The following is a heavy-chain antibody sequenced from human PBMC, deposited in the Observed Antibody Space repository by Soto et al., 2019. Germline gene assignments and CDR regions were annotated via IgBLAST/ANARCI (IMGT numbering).Heavy chain of an antibody. CDR1: GYTFTSYA. Sequence: QVQLVQSGAEVKKPGASVKVSCKASGYTFTSYAMHWVRQAPGQRLEWMGWINAGNGNTKYSQQFQGRVTITRDTSARTAYMELSSLSSEATAVYYCARVSVYYYYYGMDVWGQGTTVTVSS. CDR3: ARVSVYYYYYGMDV. CDR2: INAGNGNT. V-gene: IGHV1-3*01. J-gene: IGHJ6*02.